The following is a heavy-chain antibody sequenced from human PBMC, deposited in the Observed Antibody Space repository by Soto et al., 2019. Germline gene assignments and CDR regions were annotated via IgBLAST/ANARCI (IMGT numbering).Heavy chain of an antibody. CDR3: AFLYTGCY. CDR2: INPDGSST. CDR1: GFMFSDFW. V-gene: IGHV3-74*01. J-gene: IGHJ4*02. D-gene: IGHD5-12*01. Sequence: HPGGALRPSCAASGFMFSDFWMNWVRQAPGKGPVWVSRINPDGSSTSYSDSMRGRFTMSRDNAKNTLYLQMNSLRPEDTAVYYCAFLYTGCYWGQGTLVTVSS.